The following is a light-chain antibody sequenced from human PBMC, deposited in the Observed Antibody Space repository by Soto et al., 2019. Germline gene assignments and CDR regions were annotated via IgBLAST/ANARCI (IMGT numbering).Light chain of an antibody. Sequence: EIVMTQSPATLSVSPGERATLSCRASQSVSILLAWYQQKPGQAPRLLIHGATTRATGIPDRFSGSGSGTDFTLTIDSLEPEDFALFYCQQRSSWPWTFGQGTKVDIK. CDR3: QQRSSWPWT. V-gene: IGKV3-11*01. J-gene: IGKJ1*01. CDR1: QSVSIL. CDR2: GAT.